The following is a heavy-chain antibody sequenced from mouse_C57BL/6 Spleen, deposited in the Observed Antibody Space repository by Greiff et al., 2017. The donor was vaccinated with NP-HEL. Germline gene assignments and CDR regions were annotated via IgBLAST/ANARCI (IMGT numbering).Heavy chain of an antibody. D-gene: IGHD2-3*01. CDR2: IYPGDGDT. CDR3: ARGGLYDGPYYFDY. CDR1: GYAFSSSW. Sequence: QVQLQQSGPELVKPGASVKISCKASGYAFSSSWMNWVKQRPGKGLEWIGRIYPGDGDTNYNGKFKGKATLTADKSSSTAYMQLSSLTSEDSAVYFCARGGLYDGPYYFDYWGQGTTLTVSS. V-gene: IGHV1-82*01. J-gene: IGHJ2*01.